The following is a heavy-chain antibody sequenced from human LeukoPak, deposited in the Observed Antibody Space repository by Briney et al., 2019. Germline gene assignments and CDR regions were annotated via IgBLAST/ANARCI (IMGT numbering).Heavy chain of an antibody. D-gene: IGHD4-17*01. Sequence: KPSETLSLTCGVSGYSITSGYFWGWIRQPPGKGLEWIGSIYHSGTTYYNPSLKSRVTISVDTSKNQFSLKLSSVTAADTAVYYCARPPDSSDYGAAFDFWGQGTLGTVSS. V-gene: IGHV4-38-2*01. CDR2: IYHSGTT. CDR1: GYSITSGYF. J-gene: IGHJ4*02. CDR3: ARPPDSSDYGAAFDF.